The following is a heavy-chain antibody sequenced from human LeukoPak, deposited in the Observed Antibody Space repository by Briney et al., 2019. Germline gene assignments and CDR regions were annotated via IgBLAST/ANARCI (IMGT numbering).Heavy chain of an antibody. CDR3: ARGFYALTVTSPSWFDP. D-gene: IGHD4-17*01. CDR2: INHSGST. CDR1: GGSFSGYY. V-gene: IGHV4-34*01. J-gene: IGHJ5*02. Sequence: SETLSLTCAVYGGSFSGYYWSWIRQPPGKGLPWIGEINHSGSTNYNPSLKSRVTISVDTSKNQFSLKLSSVTAADTAVYYCARGFYALTVTSPSWFDPWGQGTLVTVSS.